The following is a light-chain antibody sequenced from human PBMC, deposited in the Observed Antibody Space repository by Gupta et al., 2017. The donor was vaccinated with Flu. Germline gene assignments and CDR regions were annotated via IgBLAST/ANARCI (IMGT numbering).Light chain of an antibody. CDR3: SSYVGCDRLV. V-gene: IGLV2-8*01. Sequence: SCTGTSSDVGTYNYVSWYQQYPAKVPKLLIYEVSKRPSGVPDRFSGSKSGNTASLTVSGLQPEDEADFYCSSYVGCDRLVFGGGTKLTVL. CDR2: EVS. CDR1: SSDVGTYNY. J-gene: IGLJ3*02.